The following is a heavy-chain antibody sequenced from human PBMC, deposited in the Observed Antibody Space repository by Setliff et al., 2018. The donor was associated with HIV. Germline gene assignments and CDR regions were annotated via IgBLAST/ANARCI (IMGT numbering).Heavy chain of an antibody. D-gene: IGHD2-2*02. Sequence: SETLSLTCTVSGGSISSHYWSWIRQPPGKGLEWIGNIYYSGSTNYNPSLKSRVTISVDTSKNQFSLKLSSVTAADTAVYYCARDRLCSSTSCYSGGDYMDVWGKGTTVT. CDR3: ARDRLCSSTSCYSGGDYMDV. V-gene: IGHV4-59*11. CDR1: GGSISSHY. CDR2: IYYSGST. J-gene: IGHJ6*03.